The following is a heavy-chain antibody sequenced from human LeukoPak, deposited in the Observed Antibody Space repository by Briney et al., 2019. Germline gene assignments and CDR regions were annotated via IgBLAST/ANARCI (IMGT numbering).Heavy chain of an antibody. D-gene: IGHD5-18*01. V-gene: IGHV4-59*01. J-gene: IGHJ6*03. CDR2: IFYSGST. CDR1: GASITSYY. Sequence: AETLSPTCTVSGASITSYYWSWIRQPPGKGLECIGYIFYSGSTNYNPSLKSRITISVDTSKNQFSLKLSSVTAADTAVYYCARGERGYSYGSYYYYMDVWGKGTTVTVSS. CDR3: ARGERGYSYGSYYYYMDV.